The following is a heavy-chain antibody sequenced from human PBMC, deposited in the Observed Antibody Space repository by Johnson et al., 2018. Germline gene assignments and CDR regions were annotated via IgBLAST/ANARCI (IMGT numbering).Heavy chain of an antibody. CDR2: IRSKAYGGTT. D-gene: IGHD6-13*01. CDR3: TRDRGYSSSWAYYYYYMDV. J-gene: IGHJ6*03. CDR1: GFTFGDYA. Sequence: QLVQSGGGLVQPGRSLXLSCTAFGFTFGDYAMTWFRQAPGKGLGWVGFIRSKAYGGTTEYAASVKGRVTISRDDSKSNAYLQMNSLKIEDTAVYYCTRDRGYSSSWAYYYYYMDVWGKGTTVTVSS. V-gene: IGHV3-49*03.